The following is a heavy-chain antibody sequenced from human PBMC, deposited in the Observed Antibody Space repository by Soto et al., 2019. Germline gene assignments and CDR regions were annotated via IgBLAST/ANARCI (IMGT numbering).Heavy chain of an antibody. D-gene: IGHD3-22*01. CDR3: ARSSGYLDY. CDR1: GYSFSSYS. CDR2: ISPYNGNT. V-gene: IGHV1-18*01. Sequence: GSVKVSRKAFGYSFSSYSITWLRQAPGQGLEWMGWISPYNGNTNYAQKLQGRVTMTTDTSTSTAYMELRRLRFDDTAVYYCARSSGYLDYWGQGTLVTVS. J-gene: IGHJ4*02.